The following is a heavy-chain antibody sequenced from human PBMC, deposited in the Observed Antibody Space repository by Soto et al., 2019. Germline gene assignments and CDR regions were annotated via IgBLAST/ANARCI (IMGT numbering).Heavy chain of an antibody. CDR1: GGSCSGYY. D-gene: IGHD2-15*01. Sequence: QVQLQQWGAGLLKPSATLSLTCAVYGGSCSGYYWSWIRQPPGKGLAWIGEINHSGSTNYNPSLKSRVTISVDTSKNQFSLKLSSVTAADTAVYYCARGRGRRDWFDPWGQGTLVTVSS. CDR2: INHSGST. J-gene: IGHJ5*02. CDR3: ARGRGRRDWFDP. V-gene: IGHV4-34*01.